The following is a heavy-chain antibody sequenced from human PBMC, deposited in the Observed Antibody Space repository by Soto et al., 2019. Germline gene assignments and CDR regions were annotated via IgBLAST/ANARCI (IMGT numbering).Heavy chain of an antibody. Sequence: GGSLRLSCAASGFTFSDYYMSWIRQAPGKGLEWVSYISSSGSTIYYADSVKGRFTISRDNAKNSLYLQMNSLRAEDTAVYYCARVLLNGWARFNFDYWGQGTLVTVSS. CDR3: ARVLLNGWARFNFDY. CDR1: GFTFSDYY. J-gene: IGHJ4*02. D-gene: IGHD3-3*01. CDR2: ISSSGSTI. V-gene: IGHV3-11*01.